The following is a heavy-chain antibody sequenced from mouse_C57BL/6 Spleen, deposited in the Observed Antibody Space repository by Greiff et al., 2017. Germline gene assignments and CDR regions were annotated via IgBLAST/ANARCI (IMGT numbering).Heavy chain of an antibody. D-gene: IGHD4-1*01. Sequence: VQLKESGPELVKPGASVKISCKASGYSFTDYNMNWVKQSNGKSLEWIGVINPNNGTTSYNQKFKGKATLTVDQSSSTAYMQLNSLTSEDSAVYYCARGFNWDKYYFDYWGQGTTLTVSS. CDR1: GYSFTDYN. J-gene: IGHJ2*01. V-gene: IGHV1-39*01. CDR2: INPNNGTT. CDR3: ARGFNWDKYYFDY.